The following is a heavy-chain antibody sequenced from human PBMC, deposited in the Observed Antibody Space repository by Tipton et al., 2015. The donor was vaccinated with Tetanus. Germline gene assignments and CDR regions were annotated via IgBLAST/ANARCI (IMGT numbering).Heavy chain of an antibody. CDR2: IYYTGNT. Sequence: TLSLTCTVSGGSIRSGGYYWSWIRQHPGKGLEWIGYIYYTGNTYYNPSLKSRVTISVDTSKNQFSLKLSSVTAAATAVYYCARRSVSARFDDWGQGTLDTVSS. J-gene: IGHJ4*02. CDR1: GGSIRSGGYY. V-gene: IGHV4-31*03. CDR3: ARRSVSARFDD. D-gene: IGHD6-6*01.